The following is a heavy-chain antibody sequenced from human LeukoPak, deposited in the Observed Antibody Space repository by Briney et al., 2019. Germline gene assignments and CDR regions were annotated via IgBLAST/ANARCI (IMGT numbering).Heavy chain of an antibody. V-gene: IGHV5-51*01. D-gene: IGHD5-18*01. CDR2: IYPGDSDT. CDR3: ARTPGYSFYFDY. J-gene: IGHJ4*02. Sequence: GESLKISCKGSGYNFASYWIGWVRQMPGKGLEWMGIIYPGDSDTRSSPSFQGQVTMSVDKSVNTAYLQWSSLKASDTAMYYCARTPGYSFYFDYWAWEPRSPSP. CDR1: GYNFASYW.